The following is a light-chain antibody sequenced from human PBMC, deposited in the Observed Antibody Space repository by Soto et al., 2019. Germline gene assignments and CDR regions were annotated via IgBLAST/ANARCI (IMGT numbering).Light chain of an antibody. J-gene: IGKJ1*01. Sequence: DIQMTQSPSDMSASVGDRVTITCRASQAISNFLVWFQQRPGKVPKRLMYSANRLESGVPSRFSGSGSGTEFTLTISSLQPEDLATCCSLQHKSSPRTFGQGTKVEIK. CDR2: SAN. V-gene: IGKV1-17*03. CDR1: QAISNF. CDR3: LQHKSSPRT.